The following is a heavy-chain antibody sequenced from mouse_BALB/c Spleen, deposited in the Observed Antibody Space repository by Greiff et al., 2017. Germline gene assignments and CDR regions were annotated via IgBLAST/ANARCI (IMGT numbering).Heavy chain of an antibody. D-gene: IGHD2-4*01. CDR2: INPSTGYT. J-gene: IGHJ4*01. Sequence: VQLVESGAELAKPGASVKMSCKASGYTFTSYWMHWVKQRPGQGLEWIGYINPSTGYTEYNQKFKDKATLTADKSSSTAYMQLSSLTSEDSAVYYCARGFYYDYEGYYAMDYWGQGTSVTVSS. V-gene: IGHV1-7*01. CDR3: ARGFYYDYEGYYAMDY. CDR1: GYTFTSYW.